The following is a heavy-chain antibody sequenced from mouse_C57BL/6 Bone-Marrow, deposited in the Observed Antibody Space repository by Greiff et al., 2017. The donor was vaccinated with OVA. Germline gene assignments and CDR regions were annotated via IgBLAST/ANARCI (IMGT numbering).Heavy chain of an antibody. Sequence: VQLQQPGAELVKPGASVKLSCTASGFTFTSYWMQWVQQRPGQGLEWIGEIDPSDSYTNYNQKVKGKATVTVDTTSSTAYMQLSSLTSEDSAVYYGATYYGSVTGYFDVWGTGTTVTVSA. D-gene: IGHD2-10*01. CDR2: IDPSDSYT. CDR1: GFTFTSYW. J-gene: IGHJ1*03. CDR3: ATYYGSVTGYFDV. V-gene: IGHV1-50*01.